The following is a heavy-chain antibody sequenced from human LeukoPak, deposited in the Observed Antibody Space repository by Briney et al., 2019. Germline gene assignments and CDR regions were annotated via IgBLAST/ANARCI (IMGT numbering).Heavy chain of an antibody. CDR2: LYSDGNT. CDR3: ARAQGALDY. D-gene: IGHD1-26*01. V-gene: IGHV3-53*01. J-gene: IGHJ4*02. CDR1: GFTVITND. Sequence: GGSLRLSCAASGFTVITNDMTWVRQAPGKGLEWASVLYSDGNTKYADSVKGRFIISSDSSQNLVHLQMNSLTVEDTAVYYCARAQGALDYWGQGTLVTVSS.